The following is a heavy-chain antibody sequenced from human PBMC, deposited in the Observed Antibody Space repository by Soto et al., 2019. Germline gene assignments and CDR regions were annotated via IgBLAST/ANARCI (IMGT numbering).Heavy chain of an antibody. J-gene: IGHJ5*01. Sequence: ASVKVSCKASGYTFTSYYMHWVRQAPGQGLEWMGIINPSGGSTSYAQKFQGRVTMTTDTSTNTAYMELRSLRSDDTAVYYCGRSSSMLGAGWSDSWGRGTLVTVSS. CDR3: GRSSSMLGAGWSDS. D-gene: IGHD2-8*01. CDR1: GYTFTSYY. V-gene: IGHV1-46*01. CDR2: INPSGGST.